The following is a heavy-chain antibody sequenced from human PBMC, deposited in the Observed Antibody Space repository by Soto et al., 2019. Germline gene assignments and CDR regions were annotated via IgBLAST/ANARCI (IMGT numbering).Heavy chain of an antibody. Sequence: PSETLSLTCTVSGGSISSSSYYWGWIRQPPGKGLEWIGSIYYSGSTYYNPSLKSRVTISVDTSKNQFSLKLSSVTAADTAVYYCARLDYYGSGSYYGWFDPWGQGTLVTVSS. V-gene: IGHV4-39*01. CDR2: IYYSGST. CDR1: GGSISSSSYY. CDR3: ARLDYYGSGSYYGWFDP. D-gene: IGHD3-10*01. J-gene: IGHJ5*02.